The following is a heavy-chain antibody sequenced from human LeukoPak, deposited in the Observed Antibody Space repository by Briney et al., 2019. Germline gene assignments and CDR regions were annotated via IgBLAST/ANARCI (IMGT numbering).Heavy chain of an antibody. CDR3: VKGSIVVVVAAPRGDAFDI. V-gene: IGHV3-64D*06. CDR1: GFTFSSYA. J-gene: IGHJ3*02. CDR2: ISSNGGST. Sequence: GGSLRLSCSASGFTFSSYAMHWVRQAPGKGLEYVSAISSNGGSTYYADSVKGRFTISRDNSKNTLYLQMSSLRAEDTAVYYCVKGSIVVVVAAPRGDAFDIWGQGTMVTVSS. D-gene: IGHD2-15*01.